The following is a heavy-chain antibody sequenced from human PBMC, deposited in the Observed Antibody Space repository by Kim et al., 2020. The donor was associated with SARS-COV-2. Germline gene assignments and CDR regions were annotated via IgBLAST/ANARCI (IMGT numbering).Heavy chain of an antibody. CDR2: ISSSGSTI. CDR3: ARVVVVPAAKRGYYYYGMEV. Sequence: GGSLRLSCAASGFTFSDYYMSWIRQAPGKGLEWVSYISSSGSTIYYADSVKGRFTISRDNAKNSLYLQMNSLRAEDTAVYYCARVVVVPAAKRGYYYYGMEVWGQGTTVTVSS. V-gene: IGHV3-11*01. J-gene: IGHJ6*02. D-gene: IGHD2-2*01. CDR1: GFTFSDYY.